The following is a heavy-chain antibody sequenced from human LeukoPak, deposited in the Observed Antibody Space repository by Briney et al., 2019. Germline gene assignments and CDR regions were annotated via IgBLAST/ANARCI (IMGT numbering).Heavy chain of an antibody. CDR3: ARGDYDILTGYDR. CDR2: ISRNSDNI. CDR1: GFTFDDYA. D-gene: IGHD3-9*01. Sequence: GGSLRLSCAASGFTFDDYAMHWVRQAPGKGLEWVSGISRNSDNIGYAESVKGRFTISRDNAKKSLYLQMNSLRAEDTAVYYCARGDYDILTGYDRWGQGTLVTVSS. J-gene: IGHJ4*02. V-gene: IGHV3-9*01.